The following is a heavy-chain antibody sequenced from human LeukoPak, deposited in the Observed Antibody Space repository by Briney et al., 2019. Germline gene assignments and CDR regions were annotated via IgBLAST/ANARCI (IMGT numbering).Heavy chain of an antibody. V-gene: IGHV1-18*01. CDR3: ARGDWFDP. CDR1: GYTFASYG. D-gene: IGHD2-21*01. CDR2: ISAYSGDT. Sequence: GASVKVSCKASGYTFASYGVNWVRQAPGQGLEWLGWISAYSGDTKYAQKVQGRVTMTTDTSTNTAYMELRSLRSDDTAIYYCARGDWFDPWGQGTLVTVSS. J-gene: IGHJ5*02.